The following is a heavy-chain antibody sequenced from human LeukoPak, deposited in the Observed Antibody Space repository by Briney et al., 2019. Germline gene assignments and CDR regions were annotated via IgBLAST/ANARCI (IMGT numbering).Heavy chain of an antibody. D-gene: IGHD2-15*01. V-gene: IGHV3-23*01. Sequence: GGSLRLSCAASGFTFSSYAMNWVRQAPGKGLEWVSGISGSGDDTYYADSVQGRFTTSRDNSKNTLFLRMSSLRAEDTAVYYCARGVARTGYFIDYWGQGTLVTVSS. CDR1: GFTFSSYA. CDR2: ISGSGDDT. CDR3: ARGVARTGYFIDY. J-gene: IGHJ4*02.